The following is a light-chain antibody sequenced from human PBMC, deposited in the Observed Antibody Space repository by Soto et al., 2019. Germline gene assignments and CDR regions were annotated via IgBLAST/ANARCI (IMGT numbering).Light chain of an antibody. CDR3: QTWEGV. J-gene: IGLJ3*02. CDR2: LNSDGSH. V-gene: IGLV4-69*01. Sequence: QSVLTQSPSASASLGASVKLTCTLSSGHSSYAIAWHQQQPEKGPRYLMKLNSDGSHSKGDGIPDRFSGSSSGAERYLTISSLQSEDEADYYCQTWEGVFGGGTKLTVL. CDR1: SGHSSYA.